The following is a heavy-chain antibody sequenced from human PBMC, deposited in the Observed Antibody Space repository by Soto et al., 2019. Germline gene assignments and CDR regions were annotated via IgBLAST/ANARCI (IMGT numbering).Heavy chain of an antibody. CDR1: GDTFPSYG. Sequence: ASVKVSCQASGDTFPSYGLSWGRQAPAQGNERMGWISAYNGNTNYAPKLQGRVTMTTDTAPSKAYRELRSLRADDTAVYYCARVKGNYDIFTGYYHYYYYMDVWGKGTTVTVSS. CDR3: ARVKGNYDIFTGYYHYYYYMDV. D-gene: IGHD3-9*01. CDR2: ISAYNGNT. V-gene: IGHV1-18*01. J-gene: IGHJ6*03.